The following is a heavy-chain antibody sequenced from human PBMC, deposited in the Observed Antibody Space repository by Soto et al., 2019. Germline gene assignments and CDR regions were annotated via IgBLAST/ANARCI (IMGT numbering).Heavy chain of an antibody. D-gene: IGHD5-12*01. CDR3: ARHAYIVATTLVDY. Sequence: SETLSLTCTVSGGSISSSSYYWGWIRQPPGKGLEWIGSIYYSGSTYYNPSLKSRVTISVDTSKNQFSLKLSSVTAADTAVYYCARHAYIVATTLVDYWGQGTLVTVSS. V-gene: IGHV4-39*01. CDR2: IYYSGST. J-gene: IGHJ4*02. CDR1: GGSISSSSYY.